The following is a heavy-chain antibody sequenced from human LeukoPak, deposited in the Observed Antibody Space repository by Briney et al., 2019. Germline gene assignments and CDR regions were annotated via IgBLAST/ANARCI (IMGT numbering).Heavy chain of an antibody. J-gene: IGHJ4*02. V-gene: IGHV3-48*03. CDR1: GFTFSSYE. CDR3: AKGEYHQDGIGENRFDN. Sequence: GGSLRLSCAASGFTFSSYEMNWVRQAPGKGLEWVSYISSSGSTIYYADSVKGRFTTSRDNAKNSVFLQMSSLRPEDTAVYYCAKGEYHQDGIGENRFDNWGQGALVTVSS. CDR2: ISSSGSTI. D-gene: IGHD5-24*01.